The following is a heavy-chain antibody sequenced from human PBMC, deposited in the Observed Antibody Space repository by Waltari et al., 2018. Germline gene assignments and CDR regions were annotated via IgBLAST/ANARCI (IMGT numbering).Heavy chain of an antibody. CDR3: ARERGAAAAGFDP. CDR2: INHSGST. V-gene: IGHV4-34*01. CDR1: GGSFSGYS. J-gene: IGHJ5*02. Sequence: QVQLQQWGAGLLKPSETLSLTCAVYGGSFSGYSWSWIRQPPGKGLEWIGEINHSGSTNYNPSLKSRVTISVDTSKNQFSLKLSSVTAADTAVYYCARERGAAAAGFDPWGQGTLVTVSS. D-gene: IGHD6-13*01.